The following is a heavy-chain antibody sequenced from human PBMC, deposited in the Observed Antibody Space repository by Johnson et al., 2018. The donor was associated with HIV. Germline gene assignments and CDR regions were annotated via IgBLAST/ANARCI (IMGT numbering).Heavy chain of an antibody. D-gene: IGHD3-10*01. Sequence: QVQLVESGGGVVQPGGSLRLSCAASAFTFSSYGMHWVRQAPGKGLEWVAFIRYDGDNIFYAASVTGRFTISRDNSKNTLYLHMNSLRAEDTAVYYCANGDYGSGLRGAFDIWGQGTMVTVSS. CDR2: IRYDGDNI. V-gene: IGHV3-30*02. CDR1: AFTFSSYG. J-gene: IGHJ3*02. CDR3: ANGDYGSGLRGAFDI.